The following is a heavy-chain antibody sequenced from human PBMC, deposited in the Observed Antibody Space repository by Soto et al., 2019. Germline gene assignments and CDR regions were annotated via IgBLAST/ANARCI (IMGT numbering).Heavy chain of an antibody. Sequence: SETLSLTCTVSGGSISIYYWSWIRQPPGKGLEWIGYIYYSGSTNYNPSLKSRVTISVDTSKNQFSLKLSSVTAADTAVYYCARGGDFWSGYSTHYYYGMDVWGQGTTVTVSS. CDR3: ARGGDFWSGYSTHYYYGMDV. CDR1: GGSISIYY. D-gene: IGHD3-3*01. J-gene: IGHJ6*02. V-gene: IGHV4-59*01. CDR2: IYYSGST.